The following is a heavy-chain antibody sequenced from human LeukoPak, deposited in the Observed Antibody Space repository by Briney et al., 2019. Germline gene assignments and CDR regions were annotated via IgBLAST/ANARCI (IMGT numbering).Heavy chain of an antibody. Sequence: ASVKVSCKASGYTFTSYGISWVRQAPRQGLEWMGWNSAYNGNTNYAQKLQGRVTMTTDTSTSTAYMELRSLRSDDTAVYYCARTGALAKYCSGGSCYSHYYYYMDVWGKGTTVTVSS. J-gene: IGHJ6*03. CDR2: NSAYNGNT. V-gene: IGHV1-18*01. CDR1: GYTFTSYG. D-gene: IGHD2-15*01. CDR3: ARTGALAKYCSGGSCYSHYYYYMDV.